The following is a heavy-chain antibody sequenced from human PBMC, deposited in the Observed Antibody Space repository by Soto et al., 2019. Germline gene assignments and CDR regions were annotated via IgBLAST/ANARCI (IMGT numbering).Heavy chain of an antibody. Sequence: GGSLRLSCAASGFTFSNYTTNWVRQAPGKGLEWVSSISATGTFMFYADSVKGRFTISRDNAKNSLSLQMNSLRAGDTAVYHCARDSYDSSGYPYFDYWGQGTLVTVSS. D-gene: IGHD3-22*01. CDR2: ISATGTFM. CDR1: GFTFSNYT. J-gene: IGHJ4*02. V-gene: IGHV3-21*01. CDR3: ARDSYDSSGYPYFDY.